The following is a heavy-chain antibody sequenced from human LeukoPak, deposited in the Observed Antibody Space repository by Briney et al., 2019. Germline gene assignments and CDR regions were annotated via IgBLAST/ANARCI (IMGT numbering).Heavy chain of an antibody. J-gene: IGHJ4*02. D-gene: IGHD2-15*01. CDR1: GYTFTVYY. CDR3: AKDAGKFNFADY. CDR2: INPNSGDT. V-gene: IGHV1-2*02. Sequence: ASVKVARTASGYTFTVYYIHWVRQAPGQGLEWMAWINPNSGDTNYLQKFQGRVTLTRDTSINTAYMELNWLRSDDTAVYYCAKDAGKFNFADYWGQGPLVTVSS.